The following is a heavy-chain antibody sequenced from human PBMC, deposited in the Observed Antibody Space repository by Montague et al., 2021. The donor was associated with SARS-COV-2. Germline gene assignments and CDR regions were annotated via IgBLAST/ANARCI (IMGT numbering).Heavy chain of an antibody. CDR2: IYTSGST. Sequence: SETLSLTCTVSGGSISSYYWSRIRQPAGKGLEWIGRIYTSGSTNYNPSLKSRVTMSVDTSKNQFSLKLSSVTAADTAVYHCARDPIVYDYVWGSYRPYGMDVWGQGTTVTVSS. D-gene: IGHD3-16*02. CDR3: ARDPIVYDYVWGSYRPYGMDV. CDR1: GGSISSYY. J-gene: IGHJ6*02. V-gene: IGHV4-4*07.